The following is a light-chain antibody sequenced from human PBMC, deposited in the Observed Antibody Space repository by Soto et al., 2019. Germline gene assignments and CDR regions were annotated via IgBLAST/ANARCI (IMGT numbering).Light chain of an antibody. CDR2: GAF. Sequence: DIQMTQSPSAMSASVGDRVTITCRASQGINDNLAWFQQKPGQVPKRLIYGAFSLQRGVPSRFSGSGSGTEFTLTITSLQPEDFATYYCQQSHSIPWTFGQGTKVEIK. CDR3: QQSHSIPWT. CDR1: QGINDN. J-gene: IGKJ1*01. V-gene: IGKV1-17*03.